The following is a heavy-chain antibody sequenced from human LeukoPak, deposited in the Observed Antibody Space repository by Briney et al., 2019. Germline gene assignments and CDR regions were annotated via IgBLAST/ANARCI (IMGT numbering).Heavy chain of an antibody. CDR1: GYSFTTNW. CDR3: ARLGDGYNCLVN. Sequence: GESLKISCKGSGYSFTTNWIAWVRQMPGKGLEWMGIIYPGDSDTRYTPSFQGQVTISADKSINTAYLQWSSLKASDTAMYHCARLGDGYNCLVNWGQGTLVTVSS. J-gene: IGHJ4*02. V-gene: IGHV5-51*01. D-gene: IGHD5-24*01. CDR2: IYPGDSDT.